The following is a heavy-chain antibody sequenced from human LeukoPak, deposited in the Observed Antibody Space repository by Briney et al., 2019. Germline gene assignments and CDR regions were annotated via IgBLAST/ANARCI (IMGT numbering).Heavy chain of an antibody. V-gene: IGHV1-8*02. D-gene: IGHD2-15*01. Sequence: GASVKVPCKASGYTFTGYYMHWVRQAPGQGLEWMGWVNPTSGNTGYAQKVQGRGTMTRNTSISTAYMELSSLRSEDTAVYYCASGGWNCWGQGTLVTVSS. CDR3: ASGGWNC. J-gene: IGHJ4*02. CDR1: GYTFTGYY. CDR2: VNPTSGNT.